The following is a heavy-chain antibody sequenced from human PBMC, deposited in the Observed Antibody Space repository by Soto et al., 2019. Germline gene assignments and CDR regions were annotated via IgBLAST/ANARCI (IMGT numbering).Heavy chain of an antibody. J-gene: IGHJ6*03. V-gene: IGHV1-58*01. CDR3: AADHPSMVRGVYYYYYMDV. Sequence: GASVKVSCKASGFTFTSSAVRWVRQARGQRLEWIGWIVVGSGNTNYAQKFQERVTITRDMSTSTAYMELSSLRSEDTAVYYCAADHPSMVRGVYYYYYMDVWGKGTTVTVSS. CDR1: GFTFTSSA. D-gene: IGHD3-10*01. CDR2: IVVGSGNT.